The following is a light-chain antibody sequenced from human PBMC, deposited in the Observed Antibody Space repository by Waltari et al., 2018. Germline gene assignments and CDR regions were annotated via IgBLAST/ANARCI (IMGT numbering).Light chain of an antibody. CDR3: QQYYITPLS. J-gene: IGKJ4*01. V-gene: IGKV4-1*01. CDR2: VAS. CDR1: QSLFYSSNNKNY. Sequence: DVVMTQSPDFLAVSLGERATIHCKSSQSLFYSSNNKNYFAWYQQKPGQPPKLLIYVASTRESGVPDRFSGSGSGTDFTLTISSLQAEDVAIYFCQQYYITPLSFGGGTRVEIK.